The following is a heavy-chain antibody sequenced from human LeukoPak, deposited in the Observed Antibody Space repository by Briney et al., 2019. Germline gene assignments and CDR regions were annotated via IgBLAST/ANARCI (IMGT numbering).Heavy chain of an antibody. J-gene: IGHJ3*02. CDR1: GGSFSGYY. D-gene: IGHD3-10*01. CDR2: INHSGST. CDR3: ARGLYYYGSGVGEDRPDPTDNDAFDI. V-gene: IGHV4-34*01. Sequence: SETLSLTCAVYGGSFSGYYWSWIRQPPGKGLEWIGEINHSGSTNYNPSLKSRVTISVDTSKNQFSLKLSSVTAADTAVYYCARGLYYYGSGVGEDRPDPTDNDAFDIWGQGTMVTVSS.